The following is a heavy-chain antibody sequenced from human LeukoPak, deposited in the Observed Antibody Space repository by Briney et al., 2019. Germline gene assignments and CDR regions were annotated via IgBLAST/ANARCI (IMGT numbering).Heavy chain of an antibody. CDR3: AKETYDFWSGACFDY. CDR2: ISWNSGNI. D-gene: IGHD3-3*01. V-gene: IGHV3-9*01. Sequence: PGGSLRLSCAASGFSFDDYAMHWVRQAPGKGLEWVSGISWNSGNIGYADSVKGRFTISRDNGKNSLYLQMNSLRAEDTAVYYCAKETYDFWSGACFDYWGQGTLVTVSS. CDR1: GFSFDDYA. J-gene: IGHJ4*02.